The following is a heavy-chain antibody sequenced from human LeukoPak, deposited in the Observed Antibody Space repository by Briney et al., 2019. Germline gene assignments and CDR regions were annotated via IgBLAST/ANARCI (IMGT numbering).Heavy chain of an antibody. Sequence: SETLSLTSSVYGGSFSGYYWSWIRQPPGKGLEWIGEINHSGSTNYNPSLKRRVTISVDTSKNQFSLKLSSVTAADTAVYYCARDPYGDYHYFDYWGQGTLVTVSS. CDR3: ARDPYGDYHYFDY. J-gene: IGHJ4*02. D-gene: IGHD4-17*01. CDR1: GGSFSGYY. V-gene: IGHV4-34*01. CDR2: INHSGST.